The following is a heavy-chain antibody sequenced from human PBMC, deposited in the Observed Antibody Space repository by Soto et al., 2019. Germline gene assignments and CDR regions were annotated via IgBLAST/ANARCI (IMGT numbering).Heavy chain of an antibody. D-gene: IGHD2-8*02. CDR2: IYYGGST. Sequence: XTLSLPCTVSGGSLSSSYSYWVWIRQPPGKGLEWVGSIYYGGSTYSNPYLESRVTVFVDTSKNLFSMNLRPVTAEDTAIYYCARRGLLLVHVWGQGTMVTVS. CDR3: ARRGLLLVHV. V-gene: IGHV4-39*01. J-gene: IGHJ3*01. CDR1: GGSLSSSYSY.